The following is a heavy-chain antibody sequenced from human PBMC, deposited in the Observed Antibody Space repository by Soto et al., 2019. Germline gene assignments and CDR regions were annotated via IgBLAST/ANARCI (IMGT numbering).Heavy chain of an antibody. D-gene: IGHD4-17*01. CDR2: IIPIFGTA. V-gene: IGHV1-69*13. CDR3: ARGDYGGNYVAGYYYYGMDV. Sequence: SVKVSCKASGGTFSSYAISWVRQAPGQGLEWMEGIIPIFGTADYAQKFQGRVTITADESTSTAYMELSSLRSEDTAVYYCARGDYGGNYVAGYYYYGMDVWGQGTTVTVSS. J-gene: IGHJ6*02. CDR1: GGTFSSYA.